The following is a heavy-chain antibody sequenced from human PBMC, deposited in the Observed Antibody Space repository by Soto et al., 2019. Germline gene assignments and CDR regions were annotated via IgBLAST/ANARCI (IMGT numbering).Heavy chain of an antibody. CDR2: IYRTGST. CDR1: GGSFTSNNW. J-gene: IGHJ4*02. D-gene: IGHD1-26*01. CDR3: ARGVGSSPPRY. Sequence: PSETLSLTCAVSGGSFTSNNWWTWVRQPPGQGLEWIGEIYRTGSTNYNPSLKSRVTISLDTSKNQIPLKLTSATAAATAVYYCARGVGSSPPRYWGRGTLVTVSS. V-gene: IGHV4-4*02.